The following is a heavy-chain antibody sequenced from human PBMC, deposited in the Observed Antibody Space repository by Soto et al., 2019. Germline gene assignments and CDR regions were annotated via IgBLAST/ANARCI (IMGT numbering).Heavy chain of an antibody. V-gene: IGHV3-7*01. CDR1: GFTFSNYW. J-gene: IGHJ4*02. Sequence: PGGSLRLSCAASGFTFSNYWMTWVRQVPGKGLEWVANIKQDGTEKSYVDSVKGRFTISRDNAKNSLYLQMNSLRVEDTAVYYCARVYSSSSGRAIDYWGQGTLVTVSS. CDR3: ARVYSSSSGRAIDY. CDR2: IKQDGTEK. D-gene: IGHD6-6*01.